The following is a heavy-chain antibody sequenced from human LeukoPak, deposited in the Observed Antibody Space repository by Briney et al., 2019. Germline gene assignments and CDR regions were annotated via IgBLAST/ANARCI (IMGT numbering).Heavy chain of an antibody. CDR1: GYTFTGCY. J-gene: IGHJ4*02. V-gene: IGHV1-2*02. Sequence: ASAKVSCKASGYTFTGCYMHWVRQAPGQGLEWMGWINPNSGGTNYAQKFQGRVTTTRDTSISTAYMELSRLTSDDTAVYYCARHPYSGSYHFDYWGQGTLVTVSS. D-gene: IGHD1-26*01. CDR2: INPNSGGT. CDR3: ARHPYSGSYHFDY.